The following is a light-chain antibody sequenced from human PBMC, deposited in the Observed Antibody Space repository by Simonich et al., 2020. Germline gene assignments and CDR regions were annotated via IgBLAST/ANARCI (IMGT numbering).Light chain of an antibody. CDR2: DAS. Sequence: DIQMPQSPSSLSASVGDRVTITCQASQYISNYLNWYQQKQGKAPKLLSYDASNLETGVPSRFSGSGSGTDFTFTISSLQPEDIATYYCQQYDNLGLTFGGGTKVEIK. V-gene: IGKV1-33*01. CDR1: QYISNY. CDR3: QQYDNLGLT. J-gene: IGKJ4*01.